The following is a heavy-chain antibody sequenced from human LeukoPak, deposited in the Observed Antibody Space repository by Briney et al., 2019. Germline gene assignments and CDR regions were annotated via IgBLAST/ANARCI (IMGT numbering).Heavy chain of an antibody. Sequence: PGGSLRLSCAASGFTFSSYGMHWVRQAPGKGLEWVAFIRYDGSNKYYADSVKGRFTISRDNSKNTLYLQMNSLRAEDTAVYYCAKGDTNYYYYYMDVWGKGTTVTISS. CDR1: GFTFSSYG. CDR2: IRYDGSNK. CDR3: AKGDTNYYYYYMDV. V-gene: IGHV3-30*02. J-gene: IGHJ6*03. D-gene: IGHD1-26*01.